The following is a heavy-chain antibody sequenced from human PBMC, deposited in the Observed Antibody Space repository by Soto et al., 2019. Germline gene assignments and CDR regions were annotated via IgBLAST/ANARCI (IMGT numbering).Heavy chain of an antibody. CDR1: GFTFSSYG. Sequence: QVQLVESGGGVVQPGRSLRLSCAASGFTFSSYGMHWVRQAPGKGLEWVAVISYDGSNKYYADSVKGRFTISRDNSKNTLYLQMNSLRAEDTAVYYCAKVLVITIFGVDSYYYYGMDVWGQGTTVTVSS. CDR2: ISYDGSNK. V-gene: IGHV3-30*18. J-gene: IGHJ6*02. CDR3: AKVLVITIFGVDSYYYYGMDV. D-gene: IGHD3-3*01.